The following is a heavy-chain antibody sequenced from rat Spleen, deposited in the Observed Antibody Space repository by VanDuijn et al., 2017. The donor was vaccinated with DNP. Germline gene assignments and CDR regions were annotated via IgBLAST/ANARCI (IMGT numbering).Heavy chain of an antibody. Sequence: EVQLVESGGGLVQPGGSMKLSCGASGLTFSNADMAWVRQAPTRGLEWVASISYDGGSANYGESVKGRFTISRDNGKSTLYLEMNSLRSEDMATYYCARCNSGCSAVDAWGQGTSVTVSS. J-gene: IGHJ4*01. D-gene: IGHD4-4*01. CDR2: ISYDGGSA. CDR3: ARCNSGCSAVDA. V-gene: IGHV5-22*01. CDR1: GLTFSNAD.